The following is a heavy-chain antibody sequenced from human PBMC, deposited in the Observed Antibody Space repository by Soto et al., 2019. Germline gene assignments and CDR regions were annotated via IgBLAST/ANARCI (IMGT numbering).Heavy chain of an antibody. CDR1: GGSISSYY. CDR3: ARVEYYYDSSGYAPGVWWFDP. CDR2: IYYSGST. Sequence: SETLSLTCTVSGGSISSYYWSWIRQPPGKGLEWIGYIYYSGSTNYNPSLKSRVTISVDTSKNQFSLKLSSVTAADTAVYYCARVEYYYDSSGYAPGVWWFDPWGQGTLVTVSS. D-gene: IGHD3-22*01. J-gene: IGHJ5*02. V-gene: IGHV4-59*01.